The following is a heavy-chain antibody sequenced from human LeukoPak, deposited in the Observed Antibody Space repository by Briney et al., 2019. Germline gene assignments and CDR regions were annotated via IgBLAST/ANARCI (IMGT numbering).Heavy chain of an antibody. CDR1: GDSNSFYY. Sequence: SETLSLTCSVSGDSNSFYYWSWIRQPPGKGLEWIGYIYYSGSTNYNPSLKSRVTISLDTSKNQFSLKLSSVTAADTAVYYCASTERRYYDSSGYYQALLFDYWGQGTLVTVSS. D-gene: IGHD3-22*01. J-gene: IGHJ4*02. V-gene: IGHV4-59*01. CDR2: IYYSGST. CDR3: ASTERRYYDSSGYYQALLFDY.